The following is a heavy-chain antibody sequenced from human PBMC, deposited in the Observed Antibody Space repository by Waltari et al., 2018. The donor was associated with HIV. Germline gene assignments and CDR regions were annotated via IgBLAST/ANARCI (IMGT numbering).Heavy chain of an antibody. J-gene: IGHJ6*02. D-gene: IGHD6-13*01. CDR1: GFSFVTYA. CDR3: ARHSSSHPYYYAMDV. Sequence: EVQLLESGGGLVLPGQSLRISCTVSGFSFVTYAMCWVRQAPGKGLEWVSAISGTGDHTFYADSVKGRFTISRDNSKRTLYLQMNSLRAEDTALYYCARHSSSHPYYYAMDVWGQGTTVTVSS. CDR2: ISGTGDHT. V-gene: IGHV3-23*01.